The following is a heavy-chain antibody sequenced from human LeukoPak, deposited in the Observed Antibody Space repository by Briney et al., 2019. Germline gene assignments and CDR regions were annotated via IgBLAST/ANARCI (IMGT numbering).Heavy chain of an antibody. CDR1: GFTLRSHD. D-gene: IGHD3-3*01. CDR3: VTEGHGGLAFDT. Sequence: RGSLRLSCAASGFTLRSHDMSWVRQAPGKGLEGGSGISASGGSTFYADSVKGRFTISRDNSKNPLYLQMNGLRVEDTAAYYCVTEGHGGLAFDTWGQGTTVTVSS. CDR2: ISASGGST. V-gene: IGHV3-23*01. J-gene: IGHJ3*02.